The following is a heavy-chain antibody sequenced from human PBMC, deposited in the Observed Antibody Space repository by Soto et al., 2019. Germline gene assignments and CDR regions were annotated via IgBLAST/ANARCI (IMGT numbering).Heavy chain of an antibody. CDR1: GFTFSSYG. CDR3: AREWIQLTFDY. D-gene: IGHD5-18*01. J-gene: IGHJ4*02. CDR2: IWYDGSNK. Sequence: PGGSLRLSCVASGFTFSSYGMHWVRQAPGKGLEWVAVIWYDGSNKYYADSVKGRFTISRDNSKNTLYLQMNSLRAEDTAVYYCAREWIQLTFDYWGQGTLVTVSA. V-gene: IGHV3-33*01.